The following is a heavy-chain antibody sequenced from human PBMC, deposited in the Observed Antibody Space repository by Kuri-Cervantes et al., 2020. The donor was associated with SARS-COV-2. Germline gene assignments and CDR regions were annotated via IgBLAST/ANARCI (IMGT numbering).Heavy chain of an antibody. CDR3: ARQLALDPFDY. D-gene: IGHD6-6*01. Sequence: GGSLRLSCAASGFTFSSYGMHWVRQAPGKGLEWVSAISGSGGSTYYADSVEGRFTTSRDNSKNTLYLQMNSLRAEDTAVYYCARQLALDPFDYWGQGTLVTVSS. V-gene: IGHV3-NL1*01. CDR1: GFTFSSYG. J-gene: IGHJ4*02. CDR2: ISGSGGST.